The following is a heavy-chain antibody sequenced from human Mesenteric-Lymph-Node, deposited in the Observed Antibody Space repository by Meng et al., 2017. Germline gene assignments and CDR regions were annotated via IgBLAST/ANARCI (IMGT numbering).Heavy chain of an antibody. CDR3: TVYISGHM. D-gene: IGHD6-19*01. Sequence: GESLKISCAASGFTFSGSDVHWFRQASGKGLEWVCRITTKGNRYATAYAASLKGMFTISRDDSENTAYLHMNSLKTEDTALYYCTVYISGHMWGQGTMVTVSS. J-gene: IGHJ3*02. V-gene: IGHV3-73*01. CDR2: ITTKGNRYAT. CDR1: GFTFSGSD.